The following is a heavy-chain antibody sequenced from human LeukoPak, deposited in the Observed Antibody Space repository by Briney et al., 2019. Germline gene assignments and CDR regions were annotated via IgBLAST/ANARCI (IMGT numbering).Heavy chain of an antibody. CDR3: ARESVQLLSRWFDP. CDR2: IYSSGST. CDR1: GGSISTYY. Sequence: SETLSLTCTVSGGSISTYYWSWIRQPPGKGLEWIGCIYSSGSTNYSPSLKSRVTMSVDTSMNQFSLKLSSVTAADTAVYYCARESVQLLSRWFDPWGQGTLVTVSS. D-gene: IGHD2-2*01. V-gene: IGHV4-59*01. J-gene: IGHJ5*02.